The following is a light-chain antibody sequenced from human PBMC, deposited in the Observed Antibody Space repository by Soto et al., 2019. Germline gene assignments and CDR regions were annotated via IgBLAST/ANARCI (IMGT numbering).Light chain of an antibody. CDR3: QQYNNWLRT. Sequence: EIVMTQSPATLSVSPGERATLSCRASQSVSSNLAWYQQKPGQAPRLLIYGASTRATGIPARFSGSGSGTEFTLTISSLQSEDVVVYYCQQYNNWLRTFGQGTKVEIK. J-gene: IGKJ1*01. V-gene: IGKV3-15*01. CDR2: GAS. CDR1: QSVSSN.